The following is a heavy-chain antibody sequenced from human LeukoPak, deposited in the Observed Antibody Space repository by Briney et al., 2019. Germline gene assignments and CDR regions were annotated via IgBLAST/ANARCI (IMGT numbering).Heavy chain of an antibody. D-gene: IGHD6-13*01. J-gene: IGHJ6*03. CDR1: GFTVSSNY. V-gene: IGHV3-53*01. CDR3: TRGGNYYYMDV. Sequence: GGSLRLSCAASGFTVSSNYMSWVRQAPGKGLEWVSVIYSGGSTYYADSVKGRFTISRDNSKNTLYLQINSLRAEDTAVYYCTRGGNYYYMDVWGKGTTVTVSS. CDR2: IYSGGST.